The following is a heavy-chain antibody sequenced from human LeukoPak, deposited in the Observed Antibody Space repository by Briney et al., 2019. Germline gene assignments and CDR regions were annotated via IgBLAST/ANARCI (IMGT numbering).Heavy chain of an antibody. J-gene: IGHJ4*02. CDR2: IYYSGST. D-gene: IGHD3-10*01. CDR1: GGSISSSSYY. CDR3: ARAPELWFGESIFFDY. V-gene: IGHV4-39*07. Sequence: PSETLSLTCTISGGSISSSSYYWGWIRQPPGKGLEWIGSIYYSGSTYYNPSLKSRVTISVDTSKNQFSLKLSSVTAADTAVYYCARAPELWFGESIFFDYWGQGTLVTVSS.